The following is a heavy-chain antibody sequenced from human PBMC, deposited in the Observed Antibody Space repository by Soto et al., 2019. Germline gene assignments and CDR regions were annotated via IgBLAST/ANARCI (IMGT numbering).Heavy chain of an antibody. Sequence: SVKVSCKASGGTFSSYAISWVRQAPGQGLEWMGGIIPIFGTANYAQKFQGRVTITADESTSTAYMELSSLRSEDTAVYYCAGVQYYQRSGYSLALWYFDYWGHG. V-gene: IGHV1-69*13. CDR2: IIPIFGTA. D-gene: IGHD3-22*01. J-gene: IGHJ4*01. CDR1: GGTFSSYA. CDR3: AGVQYYQRSGYSLALWYFDY.